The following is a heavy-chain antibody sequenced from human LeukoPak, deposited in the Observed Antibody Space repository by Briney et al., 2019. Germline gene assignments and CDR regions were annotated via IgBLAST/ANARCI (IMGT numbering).Heavy chain of an antibody. CDR2: IIPIFGTA. V-gene: IGHV1-69*13. CDR3: AIGSTPQYYYYYYGMDV. J-gene: IGHJ6*02. CDR1: GYTFTSYA. D-gene: IGHD2-2*01. Sequence: SVKVSCKASGYTFTSYAISWVRQAPGQGLEWMGGIIPIFGTANYAQKFQGRVTITADESTSTAYMELSSLRSEDTAVYYCAIGSTPQYYYYYYGMDVWGQGTTVTVSS.